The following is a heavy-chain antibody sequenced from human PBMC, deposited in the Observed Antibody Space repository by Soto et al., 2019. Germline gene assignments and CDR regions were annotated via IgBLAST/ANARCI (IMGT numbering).Heavy chain of an antibody. J-gene: IGHJ6*02. CDR3: AFAFKQLVTINYYYYCMDV. CDR1: GGTFSSYA. Sequence: GSSVKVSCKASGGTFSSYAISWVRQAPGQGLEWMGGIIPIFGTANYAQQFQGRVTITADDSTSTAYMELSRLRSEDTAVYYYAFAFKQLVTINYYYYCMDVWGQGTTVTVSS. D-gene: IGHD6-6*01. CDR2: IIPIFGTA. V-gene: IGHV1-69*13.